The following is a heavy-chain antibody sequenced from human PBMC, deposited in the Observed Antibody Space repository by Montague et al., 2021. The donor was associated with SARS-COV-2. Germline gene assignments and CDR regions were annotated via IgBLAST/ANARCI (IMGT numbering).Heavy chain of an antibody. J-gene: IGHJ6*02. V-gene: IGHV4-4*07. D-gene: IGHD5-12*01. CDR1: GASVRTYY. CDR2: LYTSGST. CDR3: ARDGADYSFGYYYEMDV. Sequence: SETLSLTCTVSGASVRTYYWSWIRQSAGKKLEWMGRLYTSGSTYYNPSFRSRVTMSLDTSKNLFSLNLSSMTAADTAVYYCARDGADYSFGYYYEMDVWGQGVAVTVSS.